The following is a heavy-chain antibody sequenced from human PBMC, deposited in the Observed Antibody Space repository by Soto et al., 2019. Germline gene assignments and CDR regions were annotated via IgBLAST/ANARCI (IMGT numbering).Heavy chain of an antibody. CDR3: TRGGAANGLDY. D-gene: IGHD6-13*01. J-gene: IGHJ4*02. Sequence: QVQLQQSGPGLVKPSETLSLTCAISGDSVSSNSAVWNWIRQSPSRGLEWLGRTYYRSTWYHQYAVSVNSRITINPDTSKNQFSLHLNSVTPEDTAVYFCTRGGAANGLDYWGQGTPVTVSS. CDR1: GDSVSSNSAV. CDR2: TYYRSTWYH. V-gene: IGHV6-1*01.